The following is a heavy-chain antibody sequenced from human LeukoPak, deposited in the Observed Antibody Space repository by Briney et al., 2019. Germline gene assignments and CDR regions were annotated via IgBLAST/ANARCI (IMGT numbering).Heavy chain of an antibody. CDR3: TTVTVTTRYYYYYYMDV. CDR2: IKSKTDGGTT. J-gene: IGHJ6*03. D-gene: IGHD4-17*01. Sequence: TGGSLRLSCAASGFTFSNAWMSWVRQAPGKGPEWVSRIKSKTDGGTTDYAAPVKGRFTISRDDSKNTLYLQMNSLKTEDTAVYYCTTVTVTTRYYYYYYMDVWGKGTTVTVSS. V-gene: IGHV3-15*01. CDR1: GFTFSNAW.